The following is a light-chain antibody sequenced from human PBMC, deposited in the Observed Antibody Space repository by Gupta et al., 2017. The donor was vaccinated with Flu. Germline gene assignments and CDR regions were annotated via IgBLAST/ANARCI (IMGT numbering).Light chain of an antibody. CDR1: SFKIGHNA. J-gene: IGLJ2*01. Sequence: QSVLTQPPSVSAAPRQRVTISCSGSSFKIGHNAVNWYPQFPGMAPKLLIYYDTRRSSGVADRFSGSKSGTSASLSISGLQSEDEADYYCAAWYDSRNGVVFGGGTKLTVL. CDR3: AAWYDSRNGVV. CDR2: YDT. V-gene: IGLV1-36*01.